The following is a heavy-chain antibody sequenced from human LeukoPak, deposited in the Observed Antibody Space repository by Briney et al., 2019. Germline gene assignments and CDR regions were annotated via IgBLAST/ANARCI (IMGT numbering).Heavy chain of an antibody. Sequence: KGSETLSLTCTVSGGSISSGGYYWNWIRQHPGKGLEWIGYICYSGSTCYNPSLQSRVTISVDTSKNQFSLKLRSVTAADTAVYYCASAYCTTTYCYIDYWGQGTLVTVSS. CDR3: ASAYCTTTYCYIDY. CDR1: GGSISSGGYY. D-gene: IGHD2-2*02. CDR2: ICYSGST. J-gene: IGHJ4*02. V-gene: IGHV4-31*03.